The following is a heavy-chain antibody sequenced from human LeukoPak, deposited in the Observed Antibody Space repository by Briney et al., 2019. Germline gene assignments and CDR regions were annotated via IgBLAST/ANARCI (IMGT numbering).Heavy chain of an antibody. CDR1: GYTFTSYY. CDR3: GRDDYGDYYFDY. CDR2: INPSGGST. D-gene: IGHD4-17*01. V-gene: IGHV1-46*01. J-gene: IGHJ4*02. Sequence: ASVKVSCKASGYTFTSYYMHWVRQAPGQGLEWMGIINPSGGSTSYAQKFQGRVTMTRDMSTSTVYMELSSLRSEDTAVYYCGRDDYGDYYFDYWGQGTLVTVSS.